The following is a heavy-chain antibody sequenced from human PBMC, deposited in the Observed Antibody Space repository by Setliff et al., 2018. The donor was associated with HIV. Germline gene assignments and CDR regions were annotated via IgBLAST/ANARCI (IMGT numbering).Heavy chain of an antibody. D-gene: IGHD1-26*01. CDR3: ARRRPPPSGLYSAYYMDV. CDR2: VYYTGST. CDR1: GGSISSGSYY. V-gene: IGHV4-61*10. Sequence: SETLSLTCTVSGGSISSGSYYWSRIRQPAGKGLEWIGYVYYTGSTNYNPSLKSRVTIGVDTSKNQFSLKLTSVTAADAAVYYCARRRPPPSGLYSAYYMDVWGTGTTVTVSS. J-gene: IGHJ6*03.